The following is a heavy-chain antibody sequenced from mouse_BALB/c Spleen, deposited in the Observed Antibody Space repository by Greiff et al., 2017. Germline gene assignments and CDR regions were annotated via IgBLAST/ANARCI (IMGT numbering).Heavy chain of an antibody. Sequence: EVHLVESGGGLVKPGGSLKLSCAASGFTFSSYTMSWVRQTPEKRLEWVATISSGGGNTYYPDSVKGRFTMSRDNAKNNLYLQMSSLRSEDTALYYCASPIYYDYDGYAMDYWGQGTSVTVSS. D-gene: IGHD2-4*01. J-gene: IGHJ4*01. CDR2: ISSGGGNT. CDR1: GFTFSSYT. CDR3: ASPIYYDYDGYAMDY. V-gene: IGHV5-9*03.